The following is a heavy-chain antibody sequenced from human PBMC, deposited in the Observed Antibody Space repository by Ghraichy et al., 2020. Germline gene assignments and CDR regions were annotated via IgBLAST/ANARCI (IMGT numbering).Heavy chain of an antibody. CDR2: ISESGDTT. Sequence: GGSLRLSCAVSGFTFSNYAMNWVRQAPGKGLEWVSSISESGDTTDYADSVKGRFTISRDNSRSTLFLQMNSLRVEDTATYYCAKQYLVGAPWGQGTPVTGSS. CDR3: AKQYLVGAP. V-gene: IGHV3-23*01. D-gene: IGHD1-26*01. CDR1: GFTFSNYA. J-gene: IGHJ5*02.